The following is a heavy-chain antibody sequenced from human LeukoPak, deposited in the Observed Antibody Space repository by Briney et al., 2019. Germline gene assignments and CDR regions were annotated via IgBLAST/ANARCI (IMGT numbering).Heavy chain of an antibody. CDR2: IIPIFGTA. CDR3: ARGASYYYGSGSYLNWFDP. CDR1: GGTFSSYA. D-gene: IGHD3-10*01. Sequence: ASVKVSCKASGGTFSSYAISWVRQAPGQGLEWMGGIIPIFGTANYAQKFQGRVTITADESTSTAYMELSSLRSEDTAVYYCARGASYYYGSGSYLNWFDPWGQGTLVTVSS. J-gene: IGHJ5*02. V-gene: IGHV1-69*13.